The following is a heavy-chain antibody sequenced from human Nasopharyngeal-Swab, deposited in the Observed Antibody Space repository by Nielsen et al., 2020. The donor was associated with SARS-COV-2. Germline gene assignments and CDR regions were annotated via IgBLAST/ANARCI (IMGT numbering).Heavy chain of an antibody. CDR2: INAGNGNT. J-gene: IGHJ3*02. CDR1: GYTFTSYA. V-gene: IGHV1-3*01. Sequence: ASVKVSCKASGYTFTSYAMNWVRQAPGQGLEWMGWINAGNGNTKYSQKFQGRVTITRDTSASTAYMELSSLRSEDTAVYYCARGVWPTYYYDSSGSGRPNAFDIWGQGTMVTVSS. CDR3: ARGVWPTYYYDSSGSGRPNAFDI. D-gene: IGHD3-22*01.